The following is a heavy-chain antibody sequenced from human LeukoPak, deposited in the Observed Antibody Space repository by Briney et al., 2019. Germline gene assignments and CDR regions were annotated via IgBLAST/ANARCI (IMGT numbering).Heavy chain of an antibody. V-gene: IGHV1-46*01. Sequence: GASVTVSCKASGYTFTSYYMHWVRQAPGQGLEWMGIINPSGGSISYAQRFQGRVTMTRDTSTSTVYMELSSLRSEDTAVYYCARGPTTVTTFRSWFDPWGQGTLVTVSS. D-gene: IGHD4-17*01. CDR2: INPSGGSI. J-gene: IGHJ5*02. CDR3: ARGPTTVTTFRSWFDP. CDR1: GYTFTSYY.